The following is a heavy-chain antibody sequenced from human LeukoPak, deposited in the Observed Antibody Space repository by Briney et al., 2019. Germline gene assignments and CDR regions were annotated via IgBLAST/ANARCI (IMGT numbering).Heavy chain of an antibody. CDR3: ARRSSRNKIMGATYDY. CDR1: GGSFSGYY. J-gene: IGHJ4*02. Sequence: SETLSLTCAVYGGSFSGYYWSWIRQPPGKGLEWIGEINHSGSTNYNPSLKSRVTISVDTSKNQFSLKLSSVTAADTAVYYCARRSSRNKIMGATYDYWGQGTLVTVSS. V-gene: IGHV4-34*01. D-gene: IGHD1-26*01. CDR2: INHSGST.